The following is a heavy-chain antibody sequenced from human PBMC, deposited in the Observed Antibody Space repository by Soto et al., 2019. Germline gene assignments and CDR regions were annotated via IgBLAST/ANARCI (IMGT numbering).Heavy chain of an antibody. V-gene: IGHV3-66*01. CDR2: MYSGGTI. CDR1: GFSVTNNY. CDR3: ARGSHSVFDILNAFDY. D-gene: IGHD3-9*01. Sequence: AGGSLRLSCAASGFSVTNNYMTWVRQAPGRGLEWISIMYSGGTIHYADSVKGRFTISRDNSKNTVYLQMDSLRVEDTAMYYCARGSHSVFDILNAFDYWGQGTLVTVSS. J-gene: IGHJ4*02.